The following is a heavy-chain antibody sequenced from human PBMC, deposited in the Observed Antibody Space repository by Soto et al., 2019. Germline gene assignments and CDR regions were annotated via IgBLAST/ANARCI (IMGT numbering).Heavy chain of an antibody. J-gene: IGHJ4*02. CDR2: ISYDGSNK. CDR1: GFTFSSYG. D-gene: IGHD3-10*01. Sequence: QVQLVESGGGVVQPGRSLRLSCAASGFTFSSYGMHWVRQAPGKGLEWVAVISYDGSNKYYADSVKGRFTISRDNSKNTLYLQTNSLRAEDTAVYYCAKGGPTGRGPRGYFDYWGQGPLVTVSS. CDR3: AKGGPTGRGPRGYFDY. V-gene: IGHV3-30*18.